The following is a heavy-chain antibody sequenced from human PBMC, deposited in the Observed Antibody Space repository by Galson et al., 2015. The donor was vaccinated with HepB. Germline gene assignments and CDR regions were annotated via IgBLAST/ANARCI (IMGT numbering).Heavy chain of an antibody. J-gene: IGHJ4*02. Sequence: SLRLSCAASGFTFDDYAMHWVRQAPGKGLEWVSGISWNSGSIGYADSVKGRFTISRDNAKNSLYLQMNSLRAEDTALYYCAKDTAIAVAGPLDYWGQGTLVTVSS. CDR2: ISWNSGSI. D-gene: IGHD6-19*01. CDR1: GFTFDDYA. V-gene: IGHV3-9*01. CDR3: AKDTAIAVAGPLDY.